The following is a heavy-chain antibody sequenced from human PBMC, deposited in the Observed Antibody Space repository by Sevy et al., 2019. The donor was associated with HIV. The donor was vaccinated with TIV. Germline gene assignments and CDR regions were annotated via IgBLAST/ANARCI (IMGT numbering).Heavy chain of an antibody. J-gene: IGHJ3*01. CDR3: AKALNPALESMLEVNLRSLKGFDV. CDR2: ISGPGYGT. V-gene: IGHV3-23*01. CDR1: GFTFNTHA. D-gene: IGHD3-22*01. Sequence: GGSLRLSCAASGFTFNTHAMNWVRQAPGKGLEWVSVISGPGYGTNYADSVKGRFTISRDNSKNTLFLQMNSLRDDDTAVYYCAKALNPALESMLEVNLRSLKGFDVWGQGPMFTVS.